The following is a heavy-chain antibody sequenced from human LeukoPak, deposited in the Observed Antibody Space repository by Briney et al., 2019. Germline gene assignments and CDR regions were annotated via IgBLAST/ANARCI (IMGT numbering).Heavy chain of an antibody. CDR2: IIPIFGTA. Sequence: ASVKVSCKASGGTFSSYAISWVRQAPGQGLEWMGGIIPIFGTANYAQKFQGRVTITTDESTSTAYMELSSLRSEDTAVYYCARESYDYVWGSYRPNWFDPWGQGTLVTVSS. J-gene: IGHJ5*02. CDR1: GGTFSSYA. D-gene: IGHD3-16*02. CDR3: ARESYDYVWGSYRPNWFDP. V-gene: IGHV1-69*05.